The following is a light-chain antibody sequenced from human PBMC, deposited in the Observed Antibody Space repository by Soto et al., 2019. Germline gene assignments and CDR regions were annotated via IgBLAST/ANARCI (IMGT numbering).Light chain of an antibody. CDR2: WAS. CDR3: QQYFSAPWT. Sequence: DIVMTQSPDSLAVSLGERATINCKSSQSVLYSSNNKNYLAWYQQKPGQPPKLLIYWASFRESGVPDRFSGSGSGTDFTLTITSLQAEDVAVYYCQQYFSAPWTFGHRTKVEIK. V-gene: IGKV4-1*01. J-gene: IGKJ1*01. CDR1: QSVLYSSNNKNY.